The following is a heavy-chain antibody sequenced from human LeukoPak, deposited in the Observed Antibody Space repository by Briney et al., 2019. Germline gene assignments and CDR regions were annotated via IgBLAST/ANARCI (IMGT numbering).Heavy chain of an antibody. J-gene: IGHJ4*02. D-gene: IGHD6-13*01. CDR3: ARERSIAATGMDY. Sequence: YPGRSLRLSCAASGFTFSSYGMHWVRQAPGKGLEWVALIWYDGSNKNYADSVKGRFTISRDNSKNTLYLQMNSLRAEDAALYYCARERSIAATGMDYWGQGTLVTVSS. V-gene: IGHV3-33*01. CDR1: GFTFSSYG. CDR2: IWYDGSNK.